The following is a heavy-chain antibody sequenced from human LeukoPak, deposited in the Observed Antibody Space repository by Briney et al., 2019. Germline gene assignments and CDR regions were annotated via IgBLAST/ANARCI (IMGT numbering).Heavy chain of an antibody. V-gene: IGHV3-49*04. Sequence: GRSLRLSCTASGFTFGGYAMSWVRQAPGKGLEWVGCIRSKAYGGTTEYAASVKGRFTISRDDYKSIASLQMNSLKTEDTAVYYCKSFAYYGSGSYSNLFDYWGQGPLVTVSS. CDR2: IRSKAYGGTT. J-gene: IGHJ4*02. CDR1: GFTFGGYA. D-gene: IGHD3-10*01. CDR3: KSFAYYGSGSYSNLFDY.